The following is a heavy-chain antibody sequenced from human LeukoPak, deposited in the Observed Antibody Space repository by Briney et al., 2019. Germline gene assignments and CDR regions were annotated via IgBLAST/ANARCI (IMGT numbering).Heavy chain of an antibody. Sequence: ASVKVSCKASGGTFSSYAISWVRQAPGQGLEWMGGIIPIFGTANYAQKFQGRVTITTDESTSTAYMELSSLRSEDTAVYYCARDGGDSLTFGYWGQGTLVTVSS. CDR1: GGTFSSYA. CDR3: ARDGGDSLTFGY. D-gene: IGHD2-15*01. J-gene: IGHJ4*02. V-gene: IGHV1-69*05. CDR2: IIPIFGTA.